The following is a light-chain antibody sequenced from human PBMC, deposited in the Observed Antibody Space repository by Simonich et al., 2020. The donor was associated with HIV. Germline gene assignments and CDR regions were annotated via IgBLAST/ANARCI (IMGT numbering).Light chain of an antibody. CDR1: QDISNY. Sequence: DIQMTQSPSSLSASVGDRVTITCQASQDISNYLNWYQKKPGKTPKLLIYDASNLETGVPSRFSGSGSGTDFTLTISSLQPEDFASYYCQQFNSKPYTFGLGTKLEIK. CDR3: QQFNSKPYT. V-gene: IGKV1-33*01. CDR2: DAS. J-gene: IGKJ2*01.